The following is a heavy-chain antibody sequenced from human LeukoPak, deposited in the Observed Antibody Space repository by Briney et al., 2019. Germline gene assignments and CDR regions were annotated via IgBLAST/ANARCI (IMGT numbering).Heavy chain of an antibody. Sequence: GGSLRLSCAASGFTFSSYEMNWVRQAPGKGLEWVSYISSSGSTIYYADSVKGRFTISRDNAKNSLYLQMNSLRAEDTAVYYCARDNFRANYYYGMDVWGQGTTVTVSS. J-gene: IGHJ6*02. D-gene: IGHD3-3*01. CDR3: ARDNFRANYYYGMDV. V-gene: IGHV3-48*03. CDR2: ISSSGSTI. CDR1: GFTFSSYE.